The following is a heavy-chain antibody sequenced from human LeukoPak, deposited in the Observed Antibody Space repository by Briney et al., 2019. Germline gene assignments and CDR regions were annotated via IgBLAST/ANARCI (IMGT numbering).Heavy chain of an antibody. J-gene: IGHJ4*02. Sequence: PGGSLRLSCAASGFTFSSYAMSWVRQAPGKGLEWVSTISGSGGSTYYADSVKGRFTISRDNSKNTLFLQMSSLRAEDTAVYYCAKGWYNWNDASNDYWGQGTLVTVSS. CDR2: ISGSGGST. CDR3: AKGWYNWNDASNDY. D-gene: IGHD1-1*01. CDR1: GFTFSSYA. V-gene: IGHV3-23*01.